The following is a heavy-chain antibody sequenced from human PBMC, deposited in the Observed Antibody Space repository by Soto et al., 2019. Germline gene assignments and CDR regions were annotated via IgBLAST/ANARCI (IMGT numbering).Heavy chain of an antibody. CDR3: AREKVLETFGGVIVPSYYYGLDV. D-gene: IGHD3-16*02. V-gene: IGHV6-1*01. Sequence: KQSQTLSLTCAISGDSVSSNSAAWSWIRQSPSRGLEWLGRTYYRSRWYDDYGVSVKSGITINPDTSKNQFSLQLNSVTPEDTAVYYCAREKVLETFGGVIVPSYYYGLDVWGQGTTVTVSS. J-gene: IGHJ6*02. CDR2: TYYRSRWYD. CDR1: GDSVSSNSAA.